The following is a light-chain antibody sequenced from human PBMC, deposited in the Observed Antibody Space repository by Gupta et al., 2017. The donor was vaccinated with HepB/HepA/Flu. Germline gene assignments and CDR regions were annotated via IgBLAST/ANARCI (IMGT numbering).Light chain of an antibody. Sequence: QSLLTQPPSVSAAPGQRVSISCSGGSSNIGSNYVSWYQQLPGTAPKLIIYDNRERPSGIPDRFSGSKSGTSATLGIXGXQTGDEXDYYCGTWDVSLSGGVFGGGTKLIVL. J-gene: IGLJ3*02. CDR1: SSNIGSNY. CDR2: DNR. CDR3: GTWDVSLSGGV. V-gene: IGLV1-51*01.